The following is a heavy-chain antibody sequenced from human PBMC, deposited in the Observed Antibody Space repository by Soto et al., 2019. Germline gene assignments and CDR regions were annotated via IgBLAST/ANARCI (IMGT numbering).Heavy chain of an antibody. CDR3: ASLGRITIYGMDV. Sequence: ASVKVSCKASGGTFSSYTISWVRQAPGQGLEWMGRIIPILGIANYAQKFQGRVTITADKSTSTAYMELSSLRSEDTAVYYCASLGRITIYGMDVWGQGTTVTVSS. CDR1: GGTFSSYT. CDR2: IIPILGIA. J-gene: IGHJ6*02. D-gene: IGHD3-10*01. V-gene: IGHV1-69*02.